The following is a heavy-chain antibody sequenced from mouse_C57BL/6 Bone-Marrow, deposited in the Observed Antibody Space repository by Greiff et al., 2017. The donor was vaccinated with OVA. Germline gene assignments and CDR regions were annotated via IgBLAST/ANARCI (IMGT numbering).Heavy chain of an antibody. J-gene: IGHJ3*01. V-gene: IGHV1-26*01. Sequence: VQLQQSGPELVKPGASVKISCKASGYTFTDYYMNWVKQSHGKSLEWIGDINPNNGGTSYNQKFKGKATLTVDKSSSTAYMELRSLTSEDSAVYYCARGDYYGSSPPFAYWGQGTLVTVSA. CDR1: GYTFTDYY. CDR2: INPNNGGT. CDR3: ARGDYYGSSPPFAY. D-gene: IGHD1-1*01.